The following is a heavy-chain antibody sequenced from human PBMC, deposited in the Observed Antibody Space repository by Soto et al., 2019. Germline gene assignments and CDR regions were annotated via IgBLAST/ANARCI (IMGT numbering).Heavy chain of an antibody. CDR2: IYWNGDT. V-gene: IGHV2-5*01. J-gene: IGHJ4*02. Sequence: QITLKESGPTLVKPTQTVTLTCTFSGFSLTSSGVSLGWIRQPPGKALEWLAFIYWNGDTRYRPSLQSRLTITKDNAKTQVVLTLTNMDPLDPATYYCAQIVGSRGSFDDWGQGILVTVSS. CDR1: GFSLTSSGVS. D-gene: IGHD3-22*01. CDR3: AQIVGSRGSFDD.